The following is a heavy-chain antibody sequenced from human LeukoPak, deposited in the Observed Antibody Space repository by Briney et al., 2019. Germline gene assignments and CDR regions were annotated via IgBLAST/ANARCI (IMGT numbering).Heavy chain of an antibody. V-gene: IGHV3-23*01. CDR2: ISTSGSGGAT. J-gene: IGHJ4*02. D-gene: IGHD6-6*01. CDR1: GFTSSDYA. CDR3: ARAPGSLVSVAGRPYYFDF. Sequence: GGSLRLSCAASGFTSSDYAMAWVRQAPGKGLEWVSIISTSGSGGATYYADSMKGRFTIPRDSPKNTLYLQMNSLRAEDTAVYYCARAPGSLVSVAGRPYYFDFWGQGTLVTVSS.